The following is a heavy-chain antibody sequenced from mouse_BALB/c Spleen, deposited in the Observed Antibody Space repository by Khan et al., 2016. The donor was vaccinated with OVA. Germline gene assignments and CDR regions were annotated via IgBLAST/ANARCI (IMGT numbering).Heavy chain of an antibody. Sequence: EVQLQESGPGLVKPSQSLSLTCTVTGYSITSDYAWNWIRQFPGNKLEWMGYISYSGRTSYHPSLKSRISITRDTSKNPFFLQLNSLTTEDTATYDCARSVTMTTVVATDFDYWGQGTTLTVSS. CDR1: GYSITSDYA. V-gene: IGHV3-2*02. CDR3: ARSVTMTTVVATDFDY. D-gene: IGHD1-1*01. J-gene: IGHJ2*01. CDR2: ISYSGRT.